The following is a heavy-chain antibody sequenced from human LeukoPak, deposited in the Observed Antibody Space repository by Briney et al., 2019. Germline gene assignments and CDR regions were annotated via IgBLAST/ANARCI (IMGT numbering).Heavy chain of an antibody. V-gene: IGHV3-48*01. D-gene: IGHD4-23*01. CDR3: ARDRSTVVTHVFDY. CDR2: ISSSSSTI. J-gene: IGHJ4*02. CDR1: GFTFSSYS. Sequence: GGSLRLSXAASGFTFSSYSMNWVRQAPGKGLEWVSYISSSSSTIYYADSVKGRFTISRDNAKNSLYLQMNSLRAEDTAVYYCARDRSTVVTHVFDYWGQGTLVTVSS.